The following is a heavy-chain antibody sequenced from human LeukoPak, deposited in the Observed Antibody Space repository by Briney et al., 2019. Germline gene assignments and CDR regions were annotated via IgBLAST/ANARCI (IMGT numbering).Heavy chain of an antibody. J-gene: IGHJ4*02. D-gene: IGHD6-6*01. CDR3: ARIGYSSSSFDY. V-gene: IGHV3-7*03. Sequence: GGSLRLSCAASGFTFINYWMSWVRQAPGKGLEWVANMKQDGSVKNYVDSMKGRFTISRDNAKNSLYLQMSGLRAEDTAVYFCARIGYSSSSFDYWGQGVLVTVYS. CDR2: MKQDGSVK. CDR1: GFTFINYW.